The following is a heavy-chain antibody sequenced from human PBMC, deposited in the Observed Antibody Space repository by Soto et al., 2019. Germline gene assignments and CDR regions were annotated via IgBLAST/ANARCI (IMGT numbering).Heavy chain of an antibody. Sequence: WLSXRLSGSASGCICNNHSITLFRHAPGKGLEWVSAISGSCGSTYYADSVKGRFTISRDNSKNTLYLQMNSLRAEDTAVYYCAKHRTGCYNWFEARGPGTLVTVYS. CDR1: GCICNNHS. V-gene: IGHV3-23*01. CDR2: ISGSCGST. J-gene: IGHJ5*02. CDR3: AKHRTGCYNWFEA. D-gene: IGHD2-15*01.